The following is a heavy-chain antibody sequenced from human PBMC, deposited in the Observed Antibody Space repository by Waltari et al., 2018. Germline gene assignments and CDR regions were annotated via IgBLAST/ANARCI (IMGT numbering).Heavy chain of an antibody. CDR1: GFSFGDYA. J-gene: IGHJ4*02. CDR2: IKSNGYGGKT. Sequence: EVQLVESGGGLIKPGRSLRLSCTASGFSFGDYAMSWFRQAPGRGREWVNFIKSNGYGGKTEYAASGTGRLTISRDDAKSIAYLQMSSQKTEDTAVYYCARERVAGNFGDEPHYWGLGTLVTVSS. V-gene: IGHV3-49*05. D-gene: IGHD6-19*01. CDR3: ARERVAGNFGDEPHY.